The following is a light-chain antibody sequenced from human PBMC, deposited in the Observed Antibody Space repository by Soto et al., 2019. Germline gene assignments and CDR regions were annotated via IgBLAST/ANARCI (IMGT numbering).Light chain of an antibody. CDR1: SSNIGNNY. V-gene: IGLV1-47*01. J-gene: IGLJ3*02. Sequence: QSVLTQPPSASGTPGQRVTISCSGGSSNIGNNYVYWYQQFPGTAPKLLIFSNNQRPSGVPDRFSGSKSGTSNSLAISGLRSEDEADYYCSAWDDSLSGWVFGGGTQLTV. CDR3: SAWDDSLSGWV. CDR2: SNN.